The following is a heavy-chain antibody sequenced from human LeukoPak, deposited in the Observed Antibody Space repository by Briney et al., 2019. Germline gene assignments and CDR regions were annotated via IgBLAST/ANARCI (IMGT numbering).Heavy chain of an antibody. CDR2: ISWNSGSI. Sequence: PGGSLRLSCAASGFTFDDYAIHWVRQAPGKGLEWVSSISWNSGSIGYADSVKGRFTISRVNAKNSLYLQMNSLRVEDTALYYCTKFQVGALAHFDYWGQGTLVTVSS. D-gene: IGHD1-26*01. J-gene: IGHJ4*02. V-gene: IGHV3-9*01. CDR3: TKFQVGALAHFDY. CDR1: GFTFDDYA.